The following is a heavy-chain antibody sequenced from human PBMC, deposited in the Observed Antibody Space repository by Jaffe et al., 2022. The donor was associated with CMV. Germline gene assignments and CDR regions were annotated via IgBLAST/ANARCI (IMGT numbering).Heavy chain of an antibody. Sequence: QVQLVQSGAEVKKPGASVKVSCKASGYTFTSYAMHWVRQAPGQRLEWMGWINAGNGNTKYSQKFQGRVTITRDTSASTAYMELSSLRSEDTAVYYCARALRTSADIVVVPAAMRWAWHWFDPWGQGTLVTVSS. V-gene: IGHV1-3*01. CDR1: GYTFTSYA. CDR3: ARALRTSADIVVVPAAMRWAWHWFDP. J-gene: IGHJ5*02. CDR2: INAGNGNT. D-gene: IGHD2-2*01.